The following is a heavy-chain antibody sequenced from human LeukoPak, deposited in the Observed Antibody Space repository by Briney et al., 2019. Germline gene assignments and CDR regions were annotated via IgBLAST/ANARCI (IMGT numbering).Heavy chain of an antibody. CDR3: AKGIPDGAFDI. Sequence: SATLSLTGTVSGGSISSYYWSWIRRPPGKGLEWIGYIYYSGCTNYNPSPKSRVTISVDTSKNQFSLKLSSVTAADTAVYYCAKGIPDGAFDIWGQGTMVTVSS. V-gene: IGHV4-59*08. D-gene: IGHD5-24*01. J-gene: IGHJ3*02. CDR1: GGSISSYY. CDR2: IYYSGCT.